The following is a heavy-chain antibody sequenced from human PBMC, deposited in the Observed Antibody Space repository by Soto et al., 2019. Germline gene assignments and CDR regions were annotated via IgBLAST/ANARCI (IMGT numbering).Heavy chain of an antibody. D-gene: IGHD3-10*02. J-gene: IGHJ4*02. Sequence: QVQLQESGPGLVKPSGTLSLTCAVSGGSISSSNWWGWVRQPPGKGLQWIGEIYHSGSTNYNPSLKRRVTISVDKSKNQFALKLSSVTAADAAVYYCASLDYGRGAYWGQGTLVTVSS. V-gene: IGHV4-4*02. CDR2: IYHSGST. CDR3: ASLDYGRGAY. CDR1: GGSISSSNW.